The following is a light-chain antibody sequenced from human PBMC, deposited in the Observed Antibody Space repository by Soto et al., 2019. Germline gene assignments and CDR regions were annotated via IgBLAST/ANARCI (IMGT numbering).Light chain of an antibody. J-gene: IGKJ2*01. CDR3: QQYNSYPYT. CDR2: DAS. CDR1: QSISSW. V-gene: IGKV1-5*01. Sequence: DIQMTQSPSTLSASVGDRVTITWRASQSISSWLAWYQQKPGKAPKLLIYDASSLESGVPSRFSGSGSGTEFTLTISSLQPDDFVTYYCQQYNSYPYTFGQGTKLEIK.